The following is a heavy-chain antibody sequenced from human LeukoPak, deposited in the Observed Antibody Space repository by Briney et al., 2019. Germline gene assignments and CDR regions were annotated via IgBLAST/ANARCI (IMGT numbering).Heavy chain of an antibody. CDR2: ISWNSGSI. Sequence: PGGSLRLSCAASGFTFDDYAMPWVRQAPGKGLEWVSGISWNSGSIGYADSVKGRFTISRDNAKNSLYLQMNSLRAEDTALYYCAKDKGSGWFNNWFDPWGQGTLVTVSS. V-gene: IGHV3-9*01. D-gene: IGHD6-19*01. J-gene: IGHJ5*02. CDR3: AKDKGSGWFNNWFDP. CDR1: GFTFDDYA.